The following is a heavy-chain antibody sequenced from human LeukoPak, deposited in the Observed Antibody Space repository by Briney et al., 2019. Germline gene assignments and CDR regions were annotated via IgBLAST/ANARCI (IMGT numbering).Heavy chain of an antibody. Sequence: SETLSLTCTVSGGSISGGVYYWSWIRQHPGRGLEWIGYIFYSGNTYYNPSLKSRVTISVDTSKNQFSLKLSSVTAADTAVYYCARVRPRWFGDKTTTEIDYWGQGTLVTVSS. CDR3: ARVRPRWFGDKTTTEIDY. V-gene: IGHV4-31*03. CDR2: IFYSGNT. J-gene: IGHJ4*02. CDR1: GGSISGGVYY. D-gene: IGHD3-10*01.